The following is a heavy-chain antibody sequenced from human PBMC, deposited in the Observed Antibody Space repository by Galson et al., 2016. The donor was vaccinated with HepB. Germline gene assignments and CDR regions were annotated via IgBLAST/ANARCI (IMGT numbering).Heavy chain of an antibody. Sequence: SVKVSCKASGYTFTGYYMHWVRQAPGQGLEWMGRINPNSGGTNYAQKFQGRVTMTRDTSISTAYMELSRLRSDDTAVYYCARERQTYFWWIYRNAFDIWGQGTMVTVSS. V-gene: IGHV1-2*02. CDR2: INPNSGGT. CDR1: GYTFTGYY. CDR3: ARERQTYFWWIYRNAFDI. J-gene: IGHJ3*02. D-gene: IGHD3-16*02.